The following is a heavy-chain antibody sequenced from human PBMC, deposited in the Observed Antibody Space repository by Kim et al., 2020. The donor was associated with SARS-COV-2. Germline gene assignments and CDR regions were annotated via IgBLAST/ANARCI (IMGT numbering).Heavy chain of an antibody. CDR3: ARVALGTASYDY. J-gene: IGHJ4*02. V-gene: IGHV3-74*01. Sequence: GGSLRLSCAASGFTFSDYSMHWVRQAPGKGLVWVSRINTDGRTINYADSVKGRFTISKDNTKNTLYLQMNSLRVEDSAVYYCARVALGTASYDYWGQGTLVTVSS. CDR2: INTDGRTI. CDR1: GFTFSDYS. D-gene: IGHD2-8*02.